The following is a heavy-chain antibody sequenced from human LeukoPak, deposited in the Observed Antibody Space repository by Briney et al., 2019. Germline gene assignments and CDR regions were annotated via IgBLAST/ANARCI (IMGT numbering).Heavy chain of an antibody. D-gene: IGHD2-15*01. Sequence: GGSLRLSCAASGFTFSSYGMPWVRQAPGKGLEWVAVIWYDGSNKYYADSVKGRFTISRDNSKNSLYLQMNSLRDEDTAVYYCARAFIVVVVAASSLDYWGQGTLVTVSS. J-gene: IGHJ4*02. CDR3: ARAFIVVVVAASSLDY. CDR1: GFTFSSYG. V-gene: IGHV3-33*01. CDR2: IWYDGSNK.